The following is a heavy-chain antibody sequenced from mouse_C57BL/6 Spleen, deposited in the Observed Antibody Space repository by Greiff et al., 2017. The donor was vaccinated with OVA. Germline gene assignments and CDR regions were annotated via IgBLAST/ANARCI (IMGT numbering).Heavy chain of an antibody. D-gene: IGHD2-12*01. Sequence: VQLQQSGPELVKPGASVKISCKASGYAFSSSWMNWVKQRPGKGLEWIGRIYPGDGDTNYNGKFKGKATLTADKSSSTAYMQRSSLTSEDSAVYFCARGYDEDYAMDYWGQGTSVTVSS. J-gene: IGHJ4*01. CDR2: IYPGDGDT. CDR1: GYAFSSSW. CDR3: ARGYDEDYAMDY. V-gene: IGHV1-82*01.